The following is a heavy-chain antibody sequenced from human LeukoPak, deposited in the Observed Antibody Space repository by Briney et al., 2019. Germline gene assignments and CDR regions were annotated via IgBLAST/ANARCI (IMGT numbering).Heavy chain of an antibody. V-gene: IGHV4-59*06. D-gene: IGHD3-10*01. Sequence: SETLSLTCTVSGGSISSYYWSWIRQPAGKGLEWIGYIYYSGSTYYNPSLKSRVTISVDTSKNQFSLKLSSVTAADTAVYYCARAVPEPTYYYGSGSEAFDIWGQGTMVTVSS. J-gene: IGHJ3*02. CDR3: ARAVPEPTYYYGSGSEAFDI. CDR2: IYYSGST. CDR1: GGSISSYY.